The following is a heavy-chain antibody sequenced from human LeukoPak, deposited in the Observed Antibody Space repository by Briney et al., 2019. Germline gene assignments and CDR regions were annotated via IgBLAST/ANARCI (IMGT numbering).Heavy chain of an antibody. CDR3: ARGGGCSSTSCPDYYYYGMDV. V-gene: IGHV1-18*01. CDR2: ISAYNGNT. CDR1: GYTFTSYG. D-gene: IGHD2-2*01. J-gene: IGHJ6*02. Sequence: ASVKVSCKASGYTFTSYGISWVRQAPGQGLEWMGWISAYNGNTNYAQKLQGRVTMTTDTSTSTAYMELRSLRSDDTAVYYCARGGGCSSTSCPDYYYYGMDVWGQGTTVTVSS.